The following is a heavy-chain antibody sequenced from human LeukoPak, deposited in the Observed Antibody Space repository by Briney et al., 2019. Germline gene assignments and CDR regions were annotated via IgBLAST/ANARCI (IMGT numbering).Heavy chain of an antibody. CDR1: GGTFSSYA. Sequence: ASVKVSCKASGGTFSSYAISWVRQAPGQGLEWMGGIIPIFGTANYAQKFQGRVTITADESTSTAYMELSSPRSEDTAVYYCAGNLRGWELLSDYWGQGTLVTVSS. J-gene: IGHJ4*02. CDR2: IIPIFGTA. D-gene: IGHD1-26*01. V-gene: IGHV1-69*13. CDR3: AGNLRGWELLSDY.